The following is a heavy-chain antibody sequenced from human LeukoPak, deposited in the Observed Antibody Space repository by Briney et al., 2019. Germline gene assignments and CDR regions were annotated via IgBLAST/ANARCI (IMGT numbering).Heavy chain of an antibody. CDR2: INHSGST. J-gene: IGHJ4*02. Sequence: KPSETLSLTCAVYGGSFSGYYWSWIRQPPGKGLEWIGEINHSGSTNYNPSLKSRVTISVDTSKNQFSLKLSSVTAADTAVYYCARSPTYYFDGSGYPRGYDHWGQGTLVTVSS. CDR3: ARSPTYYFDGSGYPRGYDH. D-gene: IGHD3-22*01. CDR1: GGSFSGYY. V-gene: IGHV4-34*01.